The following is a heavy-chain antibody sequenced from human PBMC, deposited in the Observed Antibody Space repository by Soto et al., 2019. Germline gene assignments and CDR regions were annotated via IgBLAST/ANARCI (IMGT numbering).Heavy chain of an antibody. CDR3: AKDLVGATPNYFDY. J-gene: IGHJ4*02. V-gene: IGHV3-23*01. Sequence: GGALRLSCTASGFTFSSYAMSWVRQAPGKGLEWVSAISGSGGNTYYADSVKGRFTISRDNSKNTLYLQMNSLRAEDTAVYYCAKDLVGATPNYFDYWGQGTLVTVSS. D-gene: IGHD1-26*01. CDR1: GFTFSSYA. CDR2: ISGSGGNT.